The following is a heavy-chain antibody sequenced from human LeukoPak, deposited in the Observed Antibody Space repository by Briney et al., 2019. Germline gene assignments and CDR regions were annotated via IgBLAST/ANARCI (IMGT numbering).Heavy chain of an antibody. CDR2: IIPIFGTA. CDR1: GGTFSSHA. D-gene: IGHD2-2*02. Sequence: SVKVSCKASGGTFSSHAISWVRQAPGQGLEWMGGIIPIFGTANYAQKFQGRVTITADESTSTAYMELSSLRSEDTAVYYCARSRCSSTSCYNVPVDYWGQGTLVTVSS. CDR3: ARSRCSSTSCYNVPVDY. J-gene: IGHJ4*02. V-gene: IGHV1-69*01.